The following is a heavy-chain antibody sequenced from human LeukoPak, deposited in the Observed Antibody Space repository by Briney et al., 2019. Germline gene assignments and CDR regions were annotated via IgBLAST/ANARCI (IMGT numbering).Heavy chain of an antibody. Sequence: GGSLRLSCAASGFTFRSYVMSWVRLAPGKGLEWVSGLNTDGAWIYYADSVKGRFTISRDNSENTLYLQMHSLRVEDTAIYYCAKSTAPCSRGSCYSALESRGQGTLVTVSS. CDR1: GFTFRSYV. V-gene: IGHV3-23*01. CDR2: LNTDGAWI. CDR3: AKSTAPCSRGSCYSALES. D-gene: IGHD2-15*01. J-gene: IGHJ4*02.